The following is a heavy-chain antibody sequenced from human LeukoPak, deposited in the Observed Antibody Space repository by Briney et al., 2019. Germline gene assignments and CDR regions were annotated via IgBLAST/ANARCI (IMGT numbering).Heavy chain of an antibody. V-gene: IGHV1-69*05. CDR3: ASQTSYSSSPADY. CDR2: IIPIFGTA. Sequence: GASVNVSCRASGGTFSSYAISWVRQAPGQGLEWMGGIIPIFGTANYAQKFQGRVTITTDESTSTAYMELSSLRSEDTAVYYCASQTSYSSSPADYWGQGTLVTVSS. D-gene: IGHD6-6*01. CDR1: GGTFSSYA. J-gene: IGHJ4*02.